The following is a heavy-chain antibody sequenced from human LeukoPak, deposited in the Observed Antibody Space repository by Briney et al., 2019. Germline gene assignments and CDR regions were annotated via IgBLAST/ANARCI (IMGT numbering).Heavy chain of an antibody. V-gene: IGHV2-70*11. Sequence: SGPTLVKPTQTLTLTCTFSGFSLSTSGMWLTWIRQPPGKALEWLARIDWDDDKYYKTSLKTRLTISKDTSKDQVVLTMTDMDPVDTATYYCARTSRDGVNSKDFDYWGQGILVTVSS. D-gene: IGHD5-24*01. CDR2: IDWDDDK. J-gene: IGHJ4*02. CDR1: GFSLSTSGMW. CDR3: ARTSRDGVNSKDFDY.